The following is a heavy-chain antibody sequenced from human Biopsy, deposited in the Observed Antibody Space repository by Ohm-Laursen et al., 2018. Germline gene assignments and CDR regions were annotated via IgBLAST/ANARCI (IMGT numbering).Heavy chain of an antibody. J-gene: IGHJ5*02. CDR2: VIPTLLMT. Sequence: GSSVKVSCKASGGTFSHYAVSWVRQVPGQGLEWMGRVIPTLLMTNYAQKFQGRVTITADKYTSTSSMELRGLRADDTGVYYCTRGGYYYDSLAYYYWFDPWGQGTLVTVSS. CDR3: TRGGYYYDSLAYYYWFDP. CDR1: GGTFSHYA. D-gene: IGHD3-22*01. V-gene: IGHV1-69*04.